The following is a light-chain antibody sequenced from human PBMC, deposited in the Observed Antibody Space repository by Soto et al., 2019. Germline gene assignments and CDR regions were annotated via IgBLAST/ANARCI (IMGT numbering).Light chain of an antibody. J-gene: IGKJ5*01. Sequence: EVELTQSPATLSLSPEERATLSCRASQSVTTYLAWYQQKPGQAPRLLIYDASNRATGIPARFSGSGSGTDFTLTISSLEPEDFAVYYCQQRSNWPPLISFGQGTRLEI. CDR2: DAS. CDR1: QSVTTY. V-gene: IGKV3-11*01. CDR3: QQRSNWPPLIS.